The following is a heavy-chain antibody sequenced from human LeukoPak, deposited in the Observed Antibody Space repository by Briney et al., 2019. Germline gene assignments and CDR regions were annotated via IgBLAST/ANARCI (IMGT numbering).Heavy chain of an antibody. CDR1: GGSISSSSYY. J-gene: IGHJ4*02. Sequence: PSETLSLTCTVSGGSISSSSYYWGWIRQPPGKGREWIARIYYSGSTYYNPSLKIRVTISVDTSKNQFSLKLSSVTAADTAVYYCARHLVLGDLGYFDYWGQGTLVTVSS. V-gene: IGHV4-39*01. CDR3: ARHLVLGDLGYFDY. CDR2: IYYSGST. D-gene: IGHD2-21*01.